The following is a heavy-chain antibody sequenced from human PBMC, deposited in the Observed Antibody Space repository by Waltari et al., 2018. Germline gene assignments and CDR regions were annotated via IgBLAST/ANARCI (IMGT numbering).Heavy chain of an antibody. V-gene: IGHV4-4*02. Sequence: QLQLQESGPGLVKPSVTLSLICAVSGDSMSTRDYWSWVRQPPGKGLEWIGQVRGDGKTNYNPSFASRVTMSLDTSTYHFALKLTSATAADTALYYCARDRGRGLYLDTWGQGTLVTVSP. J-gene: IGHJ4*02. CDR1: GDSMSTRDY. CDR2: VRGDGKT. CDR3: ARDRGRGLYLDT. D-gene: IGHD1-1*01.